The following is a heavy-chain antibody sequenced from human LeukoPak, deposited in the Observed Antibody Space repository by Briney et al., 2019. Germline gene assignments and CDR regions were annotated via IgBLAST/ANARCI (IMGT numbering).Heavy chain of an antibody. V-gene: IGHV3-9*01. CDR2: ISWNSGSI. Sequence: PGGSLRLSCAASGFTFDDYAMHWVRQAPGKGLEWVSGISWNSGSIGYADSVKGRFTISRDNAKNSLYLQMNSLRAEDTALYYCARSGSGWYENWFDPWGQGTLVTVSS. J-gene: IGHJ5*02. D-gene: IGHD6-19*01. CDR3: ARSGSGWYENWFDP. CDR1: GFTFDDYA.